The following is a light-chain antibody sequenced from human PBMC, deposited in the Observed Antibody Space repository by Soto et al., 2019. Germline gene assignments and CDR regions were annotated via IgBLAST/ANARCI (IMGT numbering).Light chain of an antibody. CDR1: SSNIGAGYD. CDR2: GNS. CDR3: SSYTRSSTII. J-gene: IGLJ2*01. Sequence: QAVVTQPPSVSGAPGQRVTISCTGSSSNIGAGYDVHWYQQLPGTAPKLLIYGNSNRPSGVPDRFSGSKSGTSASLAITGLQAEDEADYYCSSYTRSSTIIFGGGTKVTVL. V-gene: IGLV1-40*01.